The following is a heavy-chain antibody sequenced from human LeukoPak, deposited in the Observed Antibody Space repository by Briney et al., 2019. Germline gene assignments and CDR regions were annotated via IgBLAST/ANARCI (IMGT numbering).Heavy chain of an antibody. D-gene: IGHD6-13*01. CDR3: AKDFYSSSWYYFDY. V-gene: IGHV3-9*03. Sequence: GRSLRLSCAASGFTFDDYAMHWVRQAPGKGLEWVSGISWNSGRIGYADSVKGRFTISRDNAKNSLYLQMNSLRAEDMALYYCAKDFYSSSWYYFDYWGQGTLVTVSS. CDR2: ISWNSGRI. J-gene: IGHJ4*02. CDR1: GFTFDDYA.